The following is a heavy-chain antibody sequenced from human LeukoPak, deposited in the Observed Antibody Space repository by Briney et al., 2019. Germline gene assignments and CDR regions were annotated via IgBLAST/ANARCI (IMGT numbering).Heavy chain of an antibody. J-gene: IGHJ4*02. D-gene: IGHD3-3*01. CDR2: INPSGGST. V-gene: IGHV1-46*01. CDR3: ARDFEEFFGTEYYFDY. Sequence: ASVKVSCKASGYTFTSYYMHWVRQAPGQGLEWMGIINPSGGSTSYAQKFQGRVTMTRDTSTSTVYMELSSLRSEDTAVYYCARDFEEFFGTEYYFDYWGQGTLGTVSS. CDR1: GYTFTSYY.